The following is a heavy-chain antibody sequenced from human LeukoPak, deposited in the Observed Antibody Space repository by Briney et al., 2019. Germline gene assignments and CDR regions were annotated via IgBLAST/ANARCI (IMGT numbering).Heavy chain of an antibody. V-gene: IGHV1-2*02. Sequence: ASVKVSFMASGYTFTAYYIHWVRQAPGQGLEWMGWLNPNSGGSNYAQRFQGRVTMSRDSSISTTYMELSRLRSDDTAVYFCAGGLYGYNAGYWGQGTLVTVSS. CDR3: AGGLYGYNAGY. CDR1: GYTFTAYY. J-gene: IGHJ4*02. D-gene: IGHD5-24*01. CDR2: LNPNSGGS.